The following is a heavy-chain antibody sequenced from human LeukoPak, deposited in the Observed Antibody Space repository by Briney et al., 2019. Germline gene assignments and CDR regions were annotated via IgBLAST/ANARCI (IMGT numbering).Heavy chain of an antibody. CDR3: ARHRSGAAAGTHKYFQH. CDR2: IYYSGST. Sequence: KPSETLSLTCTVSGGSISTYYWSWIRQPPGKGLEYIGYIYYSGSTNYNPSLKSRVTMSLDTSKNQFSLKLSSVTAADTAVYYCARHRSGAAAGTHKYFQHWGQGTLVTVSS. V-gene: IGHV4-59*08. CDR1: GGSISTYY. D-gene: IGHD6-13*01. J-gene: IGHJ1*01.